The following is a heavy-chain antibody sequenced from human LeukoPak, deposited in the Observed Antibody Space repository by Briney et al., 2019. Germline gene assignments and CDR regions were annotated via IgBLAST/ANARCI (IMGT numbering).Heavy chain of an antibody. V-gene: IGHV3-7*01. Sequence: ETLSLTCTVSGGSISSYYWSWIRQPPGKGLEWVANIKQDGSEKYYVDSVKGRFTISRDNDKNSLYLQMNSLRAEDTAVYYCARDLYYGSGSSYFDYWGQGTLVTVSS. D-gene: IGHD3-10*01. CDR3: ARDLYYGSGSSYFDY. J-gene: IGHJ4*02. CDR2: IKQDGSEK. CDR1: GGSISSYY.